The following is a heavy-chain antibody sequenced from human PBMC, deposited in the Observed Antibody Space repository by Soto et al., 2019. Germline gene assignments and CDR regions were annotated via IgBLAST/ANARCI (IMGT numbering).Heavy chain of an antibody. Sequence: ASVKVSCKASGYTFTSYDINWVRQATGQGLEWMGWMNPNSGNTGYAQKFQGRVTMTRNTSISTAYMELSSLRSEDTAVYYCARGPYVFWSGFYLYYYDYRDVWAKATPVT. D-gene: IGHD3-3*01. CDR3: ARGPYVFWSGFYLYYYDYRDV. J-gene: IGHJ6*03. CDR2: MNPNSGNT. V-gene: IGHV1-8*01. CDR1: GYTFTSYD.